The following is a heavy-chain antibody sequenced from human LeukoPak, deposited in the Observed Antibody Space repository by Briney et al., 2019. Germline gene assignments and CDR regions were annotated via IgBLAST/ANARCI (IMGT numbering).Heavy chain of an antibody. Sequence: GASVKVSCKASGGTFSSYAISWVRQAPGQGLEWMGGIIPIFGTANYAQKFQGRVTMTRDMSTSTVYMELSSLRSEDTAVYYCASYSSSSSMDVWGKGTTVTVSS. CDR3: ASYSSSSSMDV. V-gene: IGHV1-69*05. CDR2: IIPIFGTA. D-gene: IGHD6-6*01. CDR1: GGTFSSYA. J-gene: IGHJ6*03.